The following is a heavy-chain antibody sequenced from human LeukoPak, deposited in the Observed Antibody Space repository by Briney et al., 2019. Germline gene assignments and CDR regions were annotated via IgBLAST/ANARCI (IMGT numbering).Heavy chain of an antibody. CDR1: GYTFTSYD. CDR2: MNPNSGNT. V-gene: IGHV1-8*01. CDR3: ARGQYYYDSSGSFPFDY. Sequence: GASAKVSCKASGYTFTSYDINWVRQATGQGLEWMGWMNPNSGNTGYAQKFQGRVTMTRNTSISTAYMELSSLRSEDTAVYYCARGQYYYDSSGSFPFDYWGQGTLVTVSS. J-gene: IGHJ4*02. D-gene: IGHD3-22*01.